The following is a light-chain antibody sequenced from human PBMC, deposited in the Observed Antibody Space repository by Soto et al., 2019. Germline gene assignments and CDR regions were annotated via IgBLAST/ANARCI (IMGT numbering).Light chain of an antibody. J-gene: IGKJ5*01. CDR3: QQYKNYTT. V-gene: IGKV1-5*01. CDR1: QSISSW. CDR2: DAS. Sequence: IQMTHFPSALLESVRAKVRSTGKASQSISSWLAWYQQKPGKAPKLLIYDASSLEGGVPSRFSASGSGTEFTFTISSLQPDDFATYYCQQYKNYTTFGQGTQLEIK.